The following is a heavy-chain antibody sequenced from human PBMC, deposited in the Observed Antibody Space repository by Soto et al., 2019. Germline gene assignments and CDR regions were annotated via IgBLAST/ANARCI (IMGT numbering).Heavy chain of an antibody. CDR1: GGTFSSYA. V-gene: IGHV1-69*13. Sequence: SVKVSCKASGGTFSSYAISWVRQAPGQGLEWMGGIIPIFGTANYAQKFQGRVTITADESTSTAYMELSSLRSEDTAVYYCASSRGGSSSGYYYYYYRMDVWGQGTTVTVSS. CDR2: IIPIFGTA. J-gene: IGHJ6*02. CDR3: ASSRGGSSSGYYYYYYRMDV. D-gene: IGHD6-6*01.